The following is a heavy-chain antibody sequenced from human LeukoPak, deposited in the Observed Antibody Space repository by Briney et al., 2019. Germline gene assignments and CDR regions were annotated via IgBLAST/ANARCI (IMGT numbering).Heavy chain of an antibody. CDR2: ISGSGGST. CDR3: AKDPGVVVPAAIRDAFDI. D-gene: IGHD2-2*02. CDR1: GFTFSSYA. J-gene: IGHJ3*02. V-gene: IGHV3-23*01. Sequence: GGSLRLSCAASGFTFSSYAMSWVRQAPGKGLEWVSAISGSGGSTYYADSVKGRFTISRDNSKNTLYLQMNSLRAEDTAVYYCAKDPGVVVPAAIRDAFDIWGQGTMVTVSS.